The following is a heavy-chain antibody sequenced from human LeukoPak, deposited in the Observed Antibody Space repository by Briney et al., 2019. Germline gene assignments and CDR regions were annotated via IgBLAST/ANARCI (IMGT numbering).Heavy chain of an antibody. J-gene: IGHJ4*02. CDR1: GYTFTSYY. D-gene: IGHD3-22*01. Sequence: ASVKVSCKASGYTFTSYYMHSVRQAPGQGLEWMGIINPSGGSTSYAQKFQGRVTMTRDTSTSTVYMELSSLRYEDTAVYYCARGSYYDSSGYNLDYWGQGTLVTVSS. CDR3: ARGSYYDSSGYNLDY. CDR2: INPSGGST. V-gene: IGHV1-46*01.